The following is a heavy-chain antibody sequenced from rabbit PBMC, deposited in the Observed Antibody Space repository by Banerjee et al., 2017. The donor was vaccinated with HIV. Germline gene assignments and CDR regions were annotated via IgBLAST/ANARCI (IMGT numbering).Heavy chain of an antibody. D-gene: IGHD5-1*01. CDR3: ARDYGNNYNYIFEL. CDR1: GFTFSSYY. CDR2: IDAGSRGTT. J-gene: IGHJ3*01. Sequence: QEQLKESGGGLVKPGASLTLTCTASGFTFSSYYTCWVRQAPGKGPEWIACIDAGSRGTTDYASWAKGRFTISKTSSTTVTLQMTSLTAADTATYFCARDYGNNYNYIFELWGQGTLVTVS. V-gene: IGHV1S45*01.